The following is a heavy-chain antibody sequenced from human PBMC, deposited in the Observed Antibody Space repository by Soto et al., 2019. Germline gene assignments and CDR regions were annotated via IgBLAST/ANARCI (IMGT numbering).Heavy chain of an antibody. CDR2: IKSKTDGGTT. CDR3: TTLPPDCGGDCYWNYFDY. J-gene: IGHJ4*02. CDR1: GFTFSNAW. D-gene: IGHD2-21*02. Sequence: GGSPRLSCAPSGFTFSNAWMNLVRQAPGKGPEWVGRIKSKTDGGTTDYAAPVKGRFTISRDDSKNTLYLQMNSLKTEDTAVYYCTTLPPDCGGDCYWNYFDYWGQGTLVTVSS. V-gene: IGHV3-15*07.